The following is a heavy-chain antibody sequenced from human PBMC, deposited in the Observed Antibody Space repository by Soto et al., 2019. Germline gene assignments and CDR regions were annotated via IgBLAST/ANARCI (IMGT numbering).Heavy chain of an antibody. CDR2: ISWNSGGI. Sequence: PGGSLRLSCVASGFTFDDYAMHWVRQAPGKGLEWVSTISWNSGGIAYADSVNGRFTISRDSAKNALYLQMNSLRIEDTALYYCARDPTMLATSNFDYWGQGTLVTVSS. D-gene: IGHD5-12*01. J-gene: IGHJ4*02. CDR3: ARDPTMLATSNFDY. V-gene: IGHV3-9*01. CDR1: GFTFDDYA.